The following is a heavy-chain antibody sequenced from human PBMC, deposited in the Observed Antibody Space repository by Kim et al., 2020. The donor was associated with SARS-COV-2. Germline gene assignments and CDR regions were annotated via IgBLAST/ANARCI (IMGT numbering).Heavy chain of an antibody. J-gene: IGHJ4*02. CDR3: ARLPLTGVFDY. CDR1: GGSISSSSYY. Sequence: SETLSLTCTVSGGSISSSSYYWGWIRQPPGKGLEWIGSIYYSGSTYYNPSLKSRVTISVDTSKNQFSLKLSSVTAADTAVYYCARLPLTGVFDYWGQGTLVTVSS. D-gene: IGHD3-9*01. V-gene: IGHV4-39*01. CDR2: IYYSGST.